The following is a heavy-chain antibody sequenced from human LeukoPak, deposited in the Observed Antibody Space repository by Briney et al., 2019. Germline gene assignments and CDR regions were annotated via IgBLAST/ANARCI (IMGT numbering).Heavy chain of an antibody. CDR1: GGSFSGYY. Sequence: PSETLSLTCAVYGGSFSGYYWSWIRQPPGKGLEWIGEINHSGSTNYNPSLKSRVTISVDTSKNQFSLKLSSVTAADTAVYYCARGGSSSSTFQTKSRDNWFDPWGQGTLVTVSS. CDR2: INHSGST. V-gene: IGHV4-34*01. J-gene: IGHJ5*02. CDR3: ARGGSSSSTFQTKSRDNWFDP. D-gene: IGHD6-6*01.